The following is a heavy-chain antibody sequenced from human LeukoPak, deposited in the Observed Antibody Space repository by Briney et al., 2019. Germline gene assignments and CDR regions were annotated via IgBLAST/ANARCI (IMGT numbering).Heavy chain of an antibody. CDR1: GFTFSSYS. Sequence: GGSLRLSCAASGFTFSSYSMNWVRQAPGKGLEWVSSISSSSSYIYYADSVKGRFTISRDNAKNSLYLQMNSLRAEDTAVYYCARRGAVAGMGFDYWGQGTLVTVSS. CDR2: ISSSSSYI. V-gene: IGHV3-21*01. CDR3: ARRGAVAGMGFDY. J-gene: IGHJ4*02. D-gene: IGHD6-19*01.